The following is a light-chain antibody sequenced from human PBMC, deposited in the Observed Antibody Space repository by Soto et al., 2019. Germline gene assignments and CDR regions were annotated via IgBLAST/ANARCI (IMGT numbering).Light chain of an antibody. Sequence: QSVLTQPPSVSGAPGQRVTISCTGSSSNIGAGYDVHWYQQLPGTAPKLLIYGNTNRPSGVPVRFSGSKSGTSASLAITGLQAEDEADYYCQSYDRSLSGVLFGGGTQLTVL. CDR2: GNT. CDR3: QSYDRSLSGVL. CDR1: SSNIGAGYD. J-gene: IGLJ2*01. V-gene: IGLV1-40*01.